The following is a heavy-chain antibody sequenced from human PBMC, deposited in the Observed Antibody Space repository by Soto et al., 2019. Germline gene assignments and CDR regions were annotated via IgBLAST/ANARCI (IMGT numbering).Heavy chain of an antibody. V-gene: IGHV5-51*01. D-gene: IGHD6-13*01. Sequence: GESLKISCKGSGYSFTSYWIGWVRQMPGKGLEWMGIIYPGDSDTRYSPSFQGQVTISADKSISTAYLQWSSLKASDTAIYYCATLIPLAAAGTGPYYWGQGTLVTVSS. CDR3: ATLIPLAAAGTGPYY. CDR1: GYSFTSYW. CDR2: IYPGDSDT. J-gene: IGHJ4*02.